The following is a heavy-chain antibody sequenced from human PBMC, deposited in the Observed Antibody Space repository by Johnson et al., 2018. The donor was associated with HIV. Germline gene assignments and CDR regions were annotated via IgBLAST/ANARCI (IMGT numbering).Heavy chain of an antibody. CDR3: AKFGLYYYDSSGYFEDAFDI. V-gene: IGHV3-9*01. CDR1: GFSFGDYA. D-gene: IGHD3-22*01. Sequence: VQLVESGGGLEQPGRSLRLSCAASGFSFGDYAMHWVRQAPGKGLEWVSSISWNSGSIGYADSVKGRFTISRDNSKNSLYLQLNSLRAEDTALYYCAKFGLYYYDSSGYFEDAFDIWGQGTMVTVSS. J-gene: IGHJ3*02. CDR2: ISWNSGSI.